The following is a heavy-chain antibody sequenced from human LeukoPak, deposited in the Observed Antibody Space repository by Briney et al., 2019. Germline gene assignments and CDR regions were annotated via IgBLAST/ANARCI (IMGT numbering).Heavy chain of an antibody. CDR1: GFTFSSYA. J-gene: IGHJ4*02. V-gene: IGHV3-23*01. CDR3: AKPLEKYTYGGNFDY. CDR2: ISSSAGST. Sequence: PGGSLRLSCEASGFTFSSYAMSWVRQAPGKGLAWVSVISSSAGSTYYADSVKGRFAISRDNSKNTLYLQMNNLRAEDTAVYYCAKPLEKYTYGGNFDYWGQGILVTVSS. D-gene: IGHD4-23*01.